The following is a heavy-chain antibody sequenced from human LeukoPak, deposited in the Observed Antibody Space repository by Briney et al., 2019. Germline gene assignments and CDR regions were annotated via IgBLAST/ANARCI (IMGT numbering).Heavy chain of an antibody. Sequence: ASVKVSCKASGYTFTGYFMHWVRQAPGQGLEWMGWINLNSGGTNYAQKFQGRVTLTRDTSISTTYMELTSLRSDDTAVYYCARRWGGSYQLDYWGQGTLVTVSS. D-gene: IGHD1-26*01. J-gene: IGHJ4*02. CDR2: INLNSGGT. CDR1: GYTFTGYF. CDR3: ARRWGGSYQLDY. V-gene: IGHV1-2*02.